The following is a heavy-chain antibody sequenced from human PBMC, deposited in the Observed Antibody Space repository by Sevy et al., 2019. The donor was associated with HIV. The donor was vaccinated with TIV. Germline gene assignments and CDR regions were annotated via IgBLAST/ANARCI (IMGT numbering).Heavy chain of an antibody. J-gene: IGHJ4*02. CDR1: GYTFTTYP. Sequence: ASVKVSCKASGYTFTTYPIGWVRQAPGQGLEWMGWISTYSGETRDAQKFQGRATMTKDTSTSTAYLELRSLRSDDTAVYYCARDSDGSGHYYADYFDYWGQGTLVTVSS. D-gene: IGHD3-22*01. CDR2: ISTYSGET. V-gene: IGHV1-18*01. CDR3: ARDSDGSGHYYADYFDY.